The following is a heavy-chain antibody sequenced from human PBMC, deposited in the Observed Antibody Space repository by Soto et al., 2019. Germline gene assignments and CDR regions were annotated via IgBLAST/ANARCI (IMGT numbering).Heavy chain of an antibody. CDR1: GGSISSDNYF. CDR3: AREVKSAPASDAFDI. V-gene: IGHV4-31*03. J-gene: IGHJ3*02. D-gene: IGHD3-22*01. CDR2: IDYIGRA. Sequence: SETLSLTCTVSGGSISSDNYFWSWIRQHPGKGLGWIGYIDYIGRAYYNPSLKSRVTTSVDTSKNQFSLRLSSVTVADAATYYCAREVKSAPASDAFDIWGQGRVVTAS.